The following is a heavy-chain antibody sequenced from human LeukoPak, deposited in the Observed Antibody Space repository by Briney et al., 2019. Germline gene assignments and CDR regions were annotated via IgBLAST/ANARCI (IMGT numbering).Heavy chain of an antibody. Sequence: ASVRVSRKASGYTFTSYAMNWVRQAPGQGLEWMGWINTNTGNPTYAQGFTGRFVFSLDTSVSTAYLQISSLKAEDTAVYYCARVSSSSWYRFNHYGMDVWGQGTTVTVSS. CDR1: GYTFTSYA. D-gene: IGHD6-13*01. V-gene: IGHV7-4-1*02. CDR3: ARVSSSSWYRFNHYGMDV. J-gene: IGHJ6*02. CDR2: INTNTGNP.